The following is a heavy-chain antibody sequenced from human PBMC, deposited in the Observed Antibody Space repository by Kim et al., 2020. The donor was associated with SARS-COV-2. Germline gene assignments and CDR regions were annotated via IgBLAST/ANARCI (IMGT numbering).Heavy chain of an antibody. Sequence: AQKFQGRVTMTRDTSISTAYMELSRLRSDDTAVYYCASVEMATIFSYFDYWGQGTLVTVSS. CDR3: ASVEMATIFSYFDY. D-gene: IGHD5-12*01. V-gene: IGHV1-2*02. J-gene: IGHJ4*02.